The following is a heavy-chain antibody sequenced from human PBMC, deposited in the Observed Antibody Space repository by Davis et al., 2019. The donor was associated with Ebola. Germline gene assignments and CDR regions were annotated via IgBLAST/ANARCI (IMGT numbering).Heavy chain of an antibody. Sequence: AASVKVSCKASGYTFTSYGISWVRQAPGQGLEWMGWISAYNGNTNYAQKLQGRVTMTTATSTSTAYMELRSLRSDDTAVYYCARDIGLVTPAWFDPWGQGTLVTVSS. CDR1: GYTFTSYG. D-gene: IGHD4-23*01. CDR3: ARDIGLVTPAWFDP. CDR2: ISAYNGNT. V-gene: IGHV1-18*01. J-gene: IGHJ5*02.